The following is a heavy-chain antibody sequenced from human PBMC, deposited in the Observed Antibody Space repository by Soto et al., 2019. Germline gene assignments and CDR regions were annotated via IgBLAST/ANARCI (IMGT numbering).Heavy chain of an antibody. J-gene: IGHJ4*02. CDR1: GGSISSSSYY. Sequence: SETLSLTCTVSGGSISSSSYYWGWIRQPPGKGLEWIGSIYYSGSTYYNPSLKSRVTISVDTSKNQFSLKLSSVTAADTAVYYCARHDLIDRSFDYWGQGTLVTVSS. V-gene: IGHV4-39*01. CDR2: IYYSGST. D-gene: IGHD3-16*02. CDR3: ARHDLIDRSFDY.